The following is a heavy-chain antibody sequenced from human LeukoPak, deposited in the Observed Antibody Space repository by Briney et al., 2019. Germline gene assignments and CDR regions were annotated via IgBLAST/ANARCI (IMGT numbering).Heavy chain of an antibody. D-gene: IGHD3-10*01. V-gene: IGHV4-39*01. CDR1: GGSISSSSYY. J-gene: IGHJ4*02. CDR3: ARHALRGVWFGELRPYYFDY. Sequence: PSETLSLTCTVSGGSISSSSYYWGWIRQPPGKGLEWIGSIYYSGSTYYNPSLKSRVTISVDTSKNQFSLRLSSVPAADTAVYYCARHALRGVWFGELRPYYFDYWGQGTLVTVSS. CDR2: IYYSGST.